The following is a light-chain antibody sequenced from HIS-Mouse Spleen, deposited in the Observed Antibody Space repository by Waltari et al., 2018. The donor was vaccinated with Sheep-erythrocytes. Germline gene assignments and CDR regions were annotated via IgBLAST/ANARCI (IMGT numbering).Light chain of an antibody. V-gene: IGLV3-10*01. CDR3: YSTDSSGNGV. CDR2: EDS. Sequence: SYELTQPPSVSVSPGQTARITCSGDALPKKYAYWYQQKSGQAPVLVLYEDSKRPSGVPERFSGSSSGAMATLTIRGAQVEDEADYYCYSTDSSGNGVFGGGTKLTVL. J-gene: IGLJ2*01. CDR1: ALPKKY.